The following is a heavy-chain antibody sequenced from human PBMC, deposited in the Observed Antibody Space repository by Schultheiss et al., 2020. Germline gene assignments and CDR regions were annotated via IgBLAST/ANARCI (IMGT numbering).Heavy chain of an antibody. CDR3: ARGRAVNYDILTGYYHYYYGMDV. D-gene: IGHD3-9*01. CDR1: GYTFTGYY. J-gene: IGHJ6*02. V-gene: IGHV1-8*02. CDR2: MNPNSGNT. Sequence: ASVKVSCKASGYTFTGYYMHWVRQATGQGLEWMGWMNPNSGNTGYAQKFQGRVTMTRNTSISTAYMELSSLRSEDTAVYYCARGRAVNYDILTGYYHYYYGMDVWGQGTTVTVSS.